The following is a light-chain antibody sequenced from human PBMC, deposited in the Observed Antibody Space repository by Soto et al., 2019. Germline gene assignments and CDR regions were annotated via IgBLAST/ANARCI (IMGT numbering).Light chain of an antibody. Sequence: EILLTQSPAIVSLSPGERATLSCRASQSVNNFFAWYQQKPGQPPRLLIYGASTRATGVPGRFSGSGSGTEFTLTISSLQSEDFAVYYCQQYNDWWTFGQGTKVDIK. V-gene: IGKV3-15*01. CDR3: QQYNDWWT. CDR1: QSVNNF. CDR2: GAS. J-gene: IGKJ1*01.